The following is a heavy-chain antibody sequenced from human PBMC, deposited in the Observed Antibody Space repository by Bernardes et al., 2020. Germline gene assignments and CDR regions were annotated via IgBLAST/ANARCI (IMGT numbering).Heavy chain of an antibody. J-gene: IGHJ3*02. Sequence: ASVKVSCKASGYILANYGLNWVRQAPGQRPEWMGWVGTDDTKTGTKYAQKFQGRVTMTTDTSTSTGHMEVRSLRSDDTAIYYCATSILVGSFDTWGQGTMVTVSS. CDR2: VGTDDTKTGT. CDR3: ATSILVGSFDT. CDR1: GYILANYG. D-gene: IGHD1-26*01. V-gene: IGHV1-18*01.